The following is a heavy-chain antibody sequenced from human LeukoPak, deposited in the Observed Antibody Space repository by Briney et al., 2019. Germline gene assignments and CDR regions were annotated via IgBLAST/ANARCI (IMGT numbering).Heavy chain of an antibody. CDR3: ARAHVVTGIFRFDP. V-gene: IGHV4-59*01. CDR1: GGSISSYY. D-gene: IGHD2-15*01. Sequence: SETLSLTCTVSGGSISSYYWSWIRQPPGKGLEWIGYIYYSGSTNYNPSLKSRVTISVDTSKNQFSLKLSSVTAADMAVYYCARAHVVTGIFRFDPWGQGTLVTVSS. J-gene: IGHJ5*02. CDR2: IYYSGST.